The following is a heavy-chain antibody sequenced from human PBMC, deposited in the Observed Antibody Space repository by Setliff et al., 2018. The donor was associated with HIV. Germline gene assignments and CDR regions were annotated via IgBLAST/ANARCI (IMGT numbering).Heavy chain of an antibody. D-gene: IGHD1-26*01. J-gene: IGHJ3*02. CDR2: ISWNSGSI. V-gene: IGHV3-9*01. CDR3: AKDTIVGAFDI. CDR1: GFTIDDYA. Sequence: GGSLRLSCAASGFTIDDYAMHWVRQAPGKGLEWVSGISWNSGSIGYADSVKGRFTISRDNAKNSLYLQMNSLRAEDTALYYCAKDTIVGAFDIWGQGTMVTVSS.